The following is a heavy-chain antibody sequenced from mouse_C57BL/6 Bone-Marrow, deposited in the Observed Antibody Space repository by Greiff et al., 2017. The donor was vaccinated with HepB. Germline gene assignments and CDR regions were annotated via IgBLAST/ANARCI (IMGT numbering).Heavy chain of an antibody. CDR3: ARGGNYEDAMDY. D-gene: IGHD2-1*01. CDR1: GYTFTDYY. Sequence: VQVVESGAELVRPGASVKLSCKASGYTFTDYYINWVKQRPGQGLEWIARIYPGSGNTYYNEKFKGKATLTAEKSSSTAYMQLSSLTSEDSAVYVAARGGNYEDAMDYWGQGTSVTVSS. V-gene: IGHV1-76*01. J-gene: IGHJ4*01. CDR2: IYPGSGNT.